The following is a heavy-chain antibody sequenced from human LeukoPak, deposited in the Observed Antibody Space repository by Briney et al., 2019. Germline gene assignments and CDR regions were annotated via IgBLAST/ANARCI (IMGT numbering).Heavy chain of an antibody. D-gene: IGHD5-12*01. CDR3: PTPGGYNFAY. CDR2: ISNSSSSI. Sequence: PGGSLRLSCAASGFTFNSYSMTWVRQAPGKGLEWVAYISNSSSSIYYADSVRGRFTISRDNAKNSLYLEMNSLRDEDTAVYYCPTPGGYNFAYWGQGTLSPSPQ. CDR1: GFTFNSYS. V-gene: IGHV3-48*02. J-gene: IGHJ4*02.